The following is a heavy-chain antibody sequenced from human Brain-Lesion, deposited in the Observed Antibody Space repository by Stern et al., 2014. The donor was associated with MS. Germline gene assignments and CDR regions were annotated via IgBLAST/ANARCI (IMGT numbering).Heavy chain of an antibody. V-gene: IGHV4-39*01. J-gene: IGHJ5*02. D-gene: IGHD2-15*01. Sequence: QVQLVESGPGLVKPSETLSLTCTVAGGSVSSTSYAWAWIRQPPGKGLEWIGAIYYCGDTYYSPSLKSRLTISLDTSKNQFFPQLRSVTAADTAVYYCAGEEDIRYCSGGSCTGNWFDPWGQGTLVTVSS. CDR3: AGEEDIRYCSGGSCTGNWFDP. CDR1: GGSVSSTSYA. CDR2: IYYCGDT.